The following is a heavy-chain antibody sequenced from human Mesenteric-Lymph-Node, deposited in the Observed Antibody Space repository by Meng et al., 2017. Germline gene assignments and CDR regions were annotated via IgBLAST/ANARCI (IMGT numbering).Heavy chain of an antibody. CDR3: ARRGDGSGYYLDS. CDR2: ISYAGSNK. V-gene: IGHV3-30*03. J-gene: IGHJ4*02. CDR1: GFTFSSYG. D-gene: IGHD3-22*01. Sequence: QVQLVESGGGVVQPGRSLRLSGTASGFTFSSYGMHWVRQAPGKGLEWVAVISYAGSNKYYADSVKGRFTISKDNSKSTLYLQMNSLRTEDTAVYYCARRGDGSGYYLDSWGQGTLVTVSS.